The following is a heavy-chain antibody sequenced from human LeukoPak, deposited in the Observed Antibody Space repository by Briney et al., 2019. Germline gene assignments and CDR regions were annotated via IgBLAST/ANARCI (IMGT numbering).Heavy chain of an antibody. CDR2: IYYSGST. V-gene: IGHV4-59*01. Sequence: SETLSLTCTVSGGSISSYYWSWIRQPPGKGLEWIGYIYYSGSTNYNPSLKSRVTISVDTSKKQYPLKLSSVTAADTAAYYCARIRRHYYGSGSYYDVPDYWGQGTLVTVSS. CDR3: ARIRRHYYGSGSYYDVPDY. J-gene: IGHJ4*02. CDR1: GGSISSYY. D-gene: IGHD3-10*01.